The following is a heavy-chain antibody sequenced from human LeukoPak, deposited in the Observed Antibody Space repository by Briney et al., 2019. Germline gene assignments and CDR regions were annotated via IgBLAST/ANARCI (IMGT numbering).Heavy chain of an antibody. V-gene: IGHV3-21*01. CDR2: ISSSSSYI. CDR3: ARIASYGSGTWPYYSDY. D-gene: IGHD3-10*01. CDR1: EFTFSDYT. J-gene: IGHJ4*02. Sequence: GGSLKLSCAASEFTFSDYTMNWVRQAPGKGLEWVSSISSSSSYIYYADSVKGRFTISRDNAKNSLYLQMNSLRAEDTAVYYCARIASYGSGTWPYYSDYWGQGTLLTVSS.